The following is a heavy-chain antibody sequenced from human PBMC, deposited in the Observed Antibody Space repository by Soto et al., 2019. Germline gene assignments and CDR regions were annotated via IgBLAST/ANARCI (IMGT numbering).Heavy chain of an antibody. CDR3: AKVESGWSLGY. Sequence: EVQLLESGGGLVQPGESLRVSCAASGFTFSSYAMSWVRQAPGKGLEWVSAISGSGGSTYYADSVKGRFTISRDNSKNTLYLQMNSLRAEDTAVYYCAKVESGWSLGYWGQGTLVTVSS. J-gene: IGHJ4*02. CDR1: GFTFSSYA. V-gene: IGHV3-23*01. CDR2: ISGSGGST. D-gene: IGHD6-19*01.